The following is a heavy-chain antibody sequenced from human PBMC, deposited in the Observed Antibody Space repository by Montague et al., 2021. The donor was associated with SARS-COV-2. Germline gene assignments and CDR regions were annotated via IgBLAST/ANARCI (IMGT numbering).Heavy chain of an antibody. CDR1: SDSISSGGYY. V-gene: IGHV4-31*03. Sequence: TLSLTCIVSSDSISSGGYYWSWIRQHPGKGLEWIGYIYYSGNTCYNPSLKSRATMSVDTTKNQFSLTLNSVTAADTAVYYCARGPSRLATQEFYFGYWGQGTLVSVSS. CDR3: ARGPSRLATQEFYFGY. D-gene: IGHD5-24*01. CDR2: IYYSGNT. J-gene: IGHJ4*02.